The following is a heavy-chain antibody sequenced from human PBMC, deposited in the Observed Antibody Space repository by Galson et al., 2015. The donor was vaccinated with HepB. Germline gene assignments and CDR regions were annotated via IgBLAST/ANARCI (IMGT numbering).Heavy chain of an antibody. CDR3: ARGGGSSARGMDV. V-gene: IGHV1-18*04. D-gene: IGHD1-26*01. CDR1: GYTFTSHD. Sequence: SVKVSCKASGYTFTSHDVSWVRQAPGQGLEWMGWISGNNGDTNYAQKLRGRVTVTTDTSTSTAYMELRSLRSDDTAVYYCARGGGSSARGMDVWGQGTTVTVSS. J-gene: IGHJ6*02. CDR2: ISGNNGDT.